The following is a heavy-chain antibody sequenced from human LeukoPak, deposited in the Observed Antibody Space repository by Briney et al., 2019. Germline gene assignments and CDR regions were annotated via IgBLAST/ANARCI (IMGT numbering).Heavy chain of an antibody. CDR3: AKGLRPRTDYFDY. V-gene: IGHV3-30*02. Sequence: PGGSLRLSCAASGFNFTNFVMHWVRQAPGKGLEWVSFIGSDGSDKHYADSVKGRFTISRDNSKNTMYVQMNSLRPEDTAIYYCAKGLRPRTDYFDYWGQGTLVTVSS. J-gene: IGHJ4*02. D-gene: IGHD5-12*01. CDR1: GFNFTNFV. CDR2: IGSDGSDK.